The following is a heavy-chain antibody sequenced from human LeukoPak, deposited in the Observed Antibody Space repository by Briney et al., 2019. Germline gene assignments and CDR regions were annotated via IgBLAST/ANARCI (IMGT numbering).Heavy chain of an antibody. CDR1: GFTFSSYG. D-gene: IGHD3-22*01. CDR3: AKDIRYDNMAADY. V-gene: IGHV3-30*18. J-gene: IGHJ4*02. Sequence: HPGGSLRLSCAASGFTFSSYGMHWVRQAPGKGLEWVAVISYDGSHKYYADSVKGRFTISRDNSKNTLYLQMNSLRAEDTAVYYCAKDIRYDNMAADYWGQGTLVTVSS. CDR2: ISYDGSHK.